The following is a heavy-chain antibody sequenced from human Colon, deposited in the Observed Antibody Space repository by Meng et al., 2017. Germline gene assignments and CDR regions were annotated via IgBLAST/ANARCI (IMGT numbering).Heavy chain of an antibody. J-gene: IGHJ4*02. D-gene: IGHD3-16*02. CDR3: ARGMTNGITFGGVIVN. CDR2: IYYSGST. Sequence: QVQVQESGPGLVRPSETLSLTCTVSGGSVSSGSYYWSWIRQPPGKGLEWIGYIYYSGSTNYNPSLKSRVTISVDTSKNQFSLKLSSVTAADTAVYYCARGMTNGITFGGVIVNWGQGTLVTVSS. V-gene: IGHV4-61*01. CDR1: GGSVSSGSYY.